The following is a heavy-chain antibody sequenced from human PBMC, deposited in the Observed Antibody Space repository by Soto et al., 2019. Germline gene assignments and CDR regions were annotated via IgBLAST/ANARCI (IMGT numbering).Heavy chain of an antibody. Sequence: LRLSCAASGFTFSSYSMNWVRQAPGKGLEWVSSISSSSSYIYYADSVKGRFTISRDNAKNSLYLQMNSLRAEDTAVYYCASSHRYCSGGSCYSLGVPNWFDPWGQGTLVTVSS. J-gene: IGHJ5*02. CDR3: ASSHRYCSGGSCYSLGVPNWFDP. D-gene: IGHD2-15*01. CDR2: ISSSSSYI. CDR1: GFTFSSYS. V-gene: IGHV3-21*01.